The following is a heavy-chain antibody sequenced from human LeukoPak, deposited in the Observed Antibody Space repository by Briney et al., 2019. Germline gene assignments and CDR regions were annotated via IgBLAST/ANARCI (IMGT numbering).Heavy chain of an antibody. V-gene: IGHV3-30*02. J-gene: IGHJ4*02. Sequence: GGSLRLSCAASGFTFSRFGMHWVRQAPGKGLEWVAFIRYDASNKYYADPVKGRFTISRDNSKNTLYLQMNSLRPEDTAVYYCTKGGYYGSGEIDYWGQGTLVTVSS. CDR1: GFTFSRFG. CDR3: TKGGYYGSGEIDY. D-gene: IGHD3-10*01. CDR2: IRYDASNK.